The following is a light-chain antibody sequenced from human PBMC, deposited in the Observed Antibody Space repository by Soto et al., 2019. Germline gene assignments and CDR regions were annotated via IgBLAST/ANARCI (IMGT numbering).Light chain of an antibody. Sequence: DIVMTQAPLSLPVTPGEPASISCKSSQSLEERNGDHYLDWYLQRPGQSPQLLIYLGSSRASGVPDRFSGSGSGTDFTLTISRVEAEDVGVYYCMQGRQMPYTFGQGTKLEIK. CDR2: LGS. V-gene: IGKV2-28*01. J-gene: IGKJ2*01. CDR3: MQGRQMPYT. CDR1: QSLEERNGDHY.